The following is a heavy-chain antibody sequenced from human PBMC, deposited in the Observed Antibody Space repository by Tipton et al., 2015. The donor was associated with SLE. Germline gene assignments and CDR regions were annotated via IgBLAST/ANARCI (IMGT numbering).Heavy chain of an antibody. V-gene: IGHV4-59*12. Sequence: TLSLTCTVSGGFIRSYYWSWIRQPPGKGLEWIGYIYYSGSTNYNPSLKSRVTISVDTSKNQFSLKLSSVTAADTAVYYCASWGPIVYYYYYMDVWGKGTTVTVSS. D-gene: IGHD3-16*01. CDR2: IYYSGST. CDR3: ASWGPIVYYYYYMDV. J-gene: IGHJ6*03. CDR1: GGFIRSYY.